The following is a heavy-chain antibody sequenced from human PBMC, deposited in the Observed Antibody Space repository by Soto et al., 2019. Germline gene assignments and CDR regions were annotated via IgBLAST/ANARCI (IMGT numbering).Heavy chain of an antibody. CDR2: IYHSGST. J-gene: IGHJ4*02. CDR1: GGYISSSNW. V-gene: IGHV4-4*02. D-gene: IGHD6-13*01. Sequence: SETLPLTCAVSGGYISSSNWWRRVSQHPGKGLEWIGEIYHSGSTSYNPSLKSRVTIAVDKSKNQFSLKLSSVTAADTAVYYCARAAMGGSSWPFDYWGQGTLVTVSS. CDR3: ARAAMGGSSWPFDY.